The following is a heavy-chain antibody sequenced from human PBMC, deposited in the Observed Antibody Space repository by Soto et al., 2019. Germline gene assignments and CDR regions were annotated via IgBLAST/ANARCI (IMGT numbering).Heavy chain of an antibody. CDR3: ARDGAPRYCSRSSCHPAGAY. D-gene: IGHD2-15*01. Sequence: QVQLVESGGGVVQPGRSLRLSCAGSGFTFSNYGLHWVRQAPGKGLEWVAVISYDGSHKYYADSVKGRFTISRDNSNNVLYLQMDSLRAEVTAVYYCARDGAPRYCSRSSCHPAGAYWGQGTLVTVSS. CDR1: GFTFSNYG. V-gene: IGHV3-30*03. CDR2: ISYDGSHK. J-gene: IGHJ4*02.